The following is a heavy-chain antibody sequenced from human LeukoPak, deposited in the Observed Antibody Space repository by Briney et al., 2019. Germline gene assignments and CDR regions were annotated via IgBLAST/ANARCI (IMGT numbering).Heavy chain of an antibody. J-gene: IGHJ2*01. CDR2: IHYSGST. D-gene: IGHD5-18*01. CDR1: GGSISSSAYH. Sequence: SETLSLTCTVSGGSISSSAYHWGWIRQPPGKGLEWIGSIHYSGSTYYNPSLKSRVTISVRTSKNQFSLKLSSVTAADTAVYYCAREVGGYSYGYRPTELYWYFDLWGRGTRVTVSS. V-gene: IGHV4-39*02. CDR3: AREVGGYSYGYRPTELYWYFDL.